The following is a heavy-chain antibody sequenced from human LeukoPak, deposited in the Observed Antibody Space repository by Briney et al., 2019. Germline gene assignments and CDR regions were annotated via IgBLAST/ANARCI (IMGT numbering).Heavy chain of an antibody. CDR1: GFTFSSYE. D-gene: IGHD3-22*01. V-gene: IGHV3-48*03. CDR2: ISSSSSTI. J-gene: IGHJ5*02. Sequence: PGGSLRLSCAASGFTFSSYEMNWVRQAPGKGLEWVSYISSSSSTIYYADSVKGRFTISRDNAKNSLYLQMNSLRAEDTAVYYCAREGRMVYYYDSSGYSTWGQGTLVTVSS. CDR3: AREGRMVYYYDSSGYST.